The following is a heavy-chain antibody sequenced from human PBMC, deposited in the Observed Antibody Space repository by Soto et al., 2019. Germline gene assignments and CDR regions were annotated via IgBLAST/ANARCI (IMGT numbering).Heavy chain of an antibody. Sequence: GASVKVSGKASGFTFSNYGLNWVRQAPGQGLEWMGWVSANNGHTNYAQNLQGRVSMTTDTSTSTAYMELRGLTFDDTAVYYCARDIESVTAKHFFYYYAMDVWGQGTTVTVSS. V-gene: IGHV1-18*01. J-gene: IGHJ6*02. CDR2: VSANNGHT. CDR1: GFTFSNYG. D-gene: IGHD2-8*01. CDR3: ARDIESVTAKHFFYYYAMDV.